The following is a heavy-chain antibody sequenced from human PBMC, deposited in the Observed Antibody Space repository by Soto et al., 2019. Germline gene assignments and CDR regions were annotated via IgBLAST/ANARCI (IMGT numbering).Heavy chain of an antibody. CDR1: GGSISSGGYY. CDR3: ARAPVDIVATIPDNWYFDL. CDR2: IYYSGST. J-gene: IGHJ2*01. Sequence: QVQLQESGPGLVKPSQTLSLTCTVSGGSISSGGYYWSWIRQHPGKGLEWIGYIYYSGSTYYNPSLKSRVTISVDTSKNQFSLKLSSVTVADTAVYYCARAPVDIVATIPDNWYFDLWGRGTLVTVSS. D-gene: IGHD5-12*01. V-gene: IGHV4-31*03.